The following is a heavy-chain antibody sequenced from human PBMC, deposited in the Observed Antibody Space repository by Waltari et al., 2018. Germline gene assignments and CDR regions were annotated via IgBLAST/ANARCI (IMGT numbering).Heavy chain of an antibody. J-gene: IGHJ5*01. Sequence: DVQLVESGGGLVKPGGSLRLSWGASGFDFNIYGMNWVRPSPGKGLEWVALVSGTTSYRYYADSVKGRFTVSRDSAKTSVYLQMDSLRVEDTAVYYCARGVFDSWGQGTLVTVSS. CDR1: GFDFNIYG. V-gene: IGHV3-21*01. CDR3: ARGVFDS. CDR2: VSGTTSYR.